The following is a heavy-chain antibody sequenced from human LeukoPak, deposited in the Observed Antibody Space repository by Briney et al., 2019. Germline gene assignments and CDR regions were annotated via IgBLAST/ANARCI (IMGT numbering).Heavy chain of an antibody. CDR2: ISSSGSTI. V-gene: IGHV3-48*02. CDR3: APTSHRYDFPYY. D-gene: IGHD1-14*01. Sequence: PGGSLRLSCAASGFTFNSYSMNWVRQAPGKGLEWVSYISSSGSTIYSVDSVKGRFTISRDNAKNSLYLQMNSLRDEDTAVYYCAPTSHRYDFPYYWGQGTLVTVSS. J-gene: IGHJ4*02. CDR1: GFTFNSYS.